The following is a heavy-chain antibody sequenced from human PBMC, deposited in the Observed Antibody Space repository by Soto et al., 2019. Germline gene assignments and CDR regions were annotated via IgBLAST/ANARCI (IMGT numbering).Heavy chain of an antibody. CDR3: DKERYGQLYLEDYGMDV. CDR1: GFTFSSYG. D-gene: IGHD3-16*01. V-gene: IGHV3-30*18. CDR2: ISYDGSNK. J-gene: IGHJ6*02. Sequence: PGGSLRLSCVASGFTFSSYGIHWVRQAPGRGLEWVAVISYDGSNKYYADSVKGRFTISRDNFKNTLYLQMNSLRAEDTAVYYCDKERYGQLYLEDYGMDVWGQGTTVTVSS.